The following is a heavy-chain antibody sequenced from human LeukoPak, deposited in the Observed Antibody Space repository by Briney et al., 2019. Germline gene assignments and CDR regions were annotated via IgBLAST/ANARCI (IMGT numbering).Heavy chain of an antibody. D-gene: IGHD4-17*01. CDR3: ARPEGDYVFDY. V-gene: IGHV3-23*01. CDR2: ISESVDSI. J-gene: IGHJ4*02. CDR1: GFTFSDFA. Sequence: GGCLRVSSAAPGFTFSDFAMTWVRQAPGKGLEWVSIISESVDSIYYAESVRGRFTISRDTSKNTLYLQMRSLRVEDTALYYCARPEGDYVFDYWGQGALVTVSS.